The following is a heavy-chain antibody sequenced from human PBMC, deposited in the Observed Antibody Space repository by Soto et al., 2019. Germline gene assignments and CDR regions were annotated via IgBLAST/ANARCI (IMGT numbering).Heavy chain of an antibody. Sequence: EVQLLESGGDLVQPGGTLRLSCAASGFTLTSYAMSWIRRAPGKGLEWVSAITGGGDNTYYADSVKGRFTISRDNSKNTLYLQMNSLRAEDTAFFYCTQDGGSRDWLTVNWGQGTLVTVSS. CDR3: TQDGGSRDWLTVN. CDR1: GFTLTSYA. D-gene: IGHD3-9*01. J-gene: IGHJ4*02. V-gene: IGHV3-23*01. CDR2: ITGGGDNT.